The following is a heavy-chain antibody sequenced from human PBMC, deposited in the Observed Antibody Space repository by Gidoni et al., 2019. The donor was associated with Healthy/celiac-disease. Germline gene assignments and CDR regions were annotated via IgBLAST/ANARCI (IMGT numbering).Heavy chain of an antibody. CDR2: ISWNSGSI. CDR1: GFTFDDYA. Sequence: SGFTFDDYAMHWVRQAPGKGLEWVSGISWNSGSIGYADSVKGRFTISRDNAKNSLYLQMNSLRAEDTALYYCAKDIHYYGSGSYYGMDVWGQGTTVTVSS. V-gene: IGHV3-9*01. J-gene: IGHJ6*02. CDR3: AKDIHYYGSGSYYGMDV. D-gene: IGHD3-10*01.